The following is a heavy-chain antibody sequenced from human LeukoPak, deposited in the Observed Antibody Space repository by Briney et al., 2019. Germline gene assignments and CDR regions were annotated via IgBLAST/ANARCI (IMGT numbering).Heavy chain of an antibody. Sequence: ASVKVSCKASGGTFSSYAISWVRQAPGQGLEWMGRIIPILGIANYAQKFQGRVTITADKSTSTAYMELSSLRSEDTAVYYCARGFSVRRGYSYGPWVFDYWGQGTLVTVSS. CDR1: GGTFSSYA. V-gene: IGHV1-69*04. D-gene: IGHD5-18*01. J-gene: IGHJ4*02. CDR3: ARGFSVRRGYSYGPWVFDY. CDR2: IIPILGIA.